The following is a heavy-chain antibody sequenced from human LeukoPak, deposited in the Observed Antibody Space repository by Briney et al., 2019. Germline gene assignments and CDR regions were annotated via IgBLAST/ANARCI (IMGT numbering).Heavy chain of an antibody. CDR3: AKSNGYGLVDI. J-gene: IGHJ3*02. D-gene: IGHD3-10*01. CDR2: IHHSGNI. V-gene: IGHV4-38-2*02. Sequence: SETLSLTCTVSGYSISSGYYWGWIRQSPGKGLEWIGNIHHSGNIYYNVSLKSRVTISLDTSRNQFSLKLNSVTAADTAVYYCAKSNGYGLVDIWGQGTMVTVSS. CDR1: GYSISSGYY.